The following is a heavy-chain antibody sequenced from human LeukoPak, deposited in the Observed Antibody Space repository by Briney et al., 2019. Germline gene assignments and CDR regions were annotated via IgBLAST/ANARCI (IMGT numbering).Heavy chain of an antibody. CDR1: GFTFSSYW. J-gene: IGHJ4*02. V-gene: IGHV3-7*01. D-gene: IGHD1-26*01. CDR2: IKQDGSEE. CDR3: ARDHEWELLPTDY. Sequence: GGSLRLSCAASGFTFSSYWMSWVRQAPGKGLEWVANIKQDGSEEYYVDSVKGRFTISRDNAKNSLYLQMNSLRAEDTAVYYCARDHEWELLPTDYWGRGTLVTVSS.